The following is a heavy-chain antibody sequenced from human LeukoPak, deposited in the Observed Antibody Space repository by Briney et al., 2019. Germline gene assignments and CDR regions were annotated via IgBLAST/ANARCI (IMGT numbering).Heavy chain of an antibody. CDR3: AKYIRGSTDAFDI. Sequence: GGSLRLSCAASGFTFSNSAMHWVRQAPGKGLEWVALIWYDGTNKYYADSAKGRFTISRDNSKNTVYLQMNSLRAEDTAVYYCAKYIRGSTDAFDIWGQGTMVTVSS. CDR2: IWYDGTNK. V-gene: IGHV3-33*06. J-gene: IGHJ3*02. CDR1: GFTFSNSA. D-gene: IGHD3-10*02.